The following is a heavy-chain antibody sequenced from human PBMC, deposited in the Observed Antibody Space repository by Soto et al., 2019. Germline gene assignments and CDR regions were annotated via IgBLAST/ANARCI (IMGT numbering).Heavy chain of an antibody. D-gene: IGHD6-13*01. J-gene: IGHJ6*02. V-gene: IGHV4-34*01. CDR1: GGSFSGYY. CDR3: ARATIDSSYGMDV. CDR2: INHNGST. Sequence: SETLSLTCAVYGGSFSGYYWSWIRQPPGKGLEWIGEINHNGSTNYNPSLKSRVTISVDTSKNQFSLKLSSVTAVDTAVYYCARATIDSSYGMDVWGQGTTVTVSS.